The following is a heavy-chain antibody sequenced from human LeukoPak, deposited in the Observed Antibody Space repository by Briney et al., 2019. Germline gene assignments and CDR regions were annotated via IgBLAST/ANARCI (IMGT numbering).Heavy chain of an antibody. CDR1: GFTVSSNY. V-gene: IGHV3-66*01. Sequence: RAGGSLRLSCAASGFTVSSNYMSWVRQAPGKGLEWVSVIYSGGSTYYADSVKGRFTISRDNSKNTLYLQMNSLRAEDTAVYYCARDDPPTYYYGSGSPPHYWGQGTLVTVSS. CDR2: IYSGGST. J-gene: IGHJ4*02. CDR3: ARDDPPTYYYGSGSPPHY. D-gene: IGHD3-10*01.